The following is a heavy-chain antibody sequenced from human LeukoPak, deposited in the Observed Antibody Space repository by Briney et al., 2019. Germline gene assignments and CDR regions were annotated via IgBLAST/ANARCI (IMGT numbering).Heavy chain of an antibody. J-gene: IGHJ4*02. CDR1: GFTFSSYA. V-gene: IGHV3-30-3*01. CDR2: ISYDGSNK. Sequence: GGSLRLSCAASGFTFSSYAMHWVRQAPGKGLEWVAVISYDGSNKYYADSVKGRFSVSRDNAKNSLYLQMNSLRAEDTAVYYCARHYYFDSSAYYYREFDYWGQGTLVTVSS. D-gene: IGHD3-22*01. CDR3: ARHYYFDSSAYYYREFDY.